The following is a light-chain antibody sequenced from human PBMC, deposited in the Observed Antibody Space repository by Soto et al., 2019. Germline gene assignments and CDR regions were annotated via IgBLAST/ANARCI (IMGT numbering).Light chain of an antibody. CDR2: GAS. Sequence: EIVLTQSPGTLSLSPGERATLSCRASQSVSSSYLAWYQQKPGQAPRLLIYGASSRATGIPDRVSGSGSGTDFSLTISRLEPEDFAVYYCQHYESSPPSYTFGQGTKLEIK. CDR1: QSVSSSY. CDR3: QHYESSPPSYT. J-gene: IGKJ2*01. V-gene: IGKV3-20*01.